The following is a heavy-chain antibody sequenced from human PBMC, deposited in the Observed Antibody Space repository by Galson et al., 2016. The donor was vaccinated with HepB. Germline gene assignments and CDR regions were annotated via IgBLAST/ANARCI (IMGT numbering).Heavy chain of an antibody. CDR1: GYTSTTYG. D-gene: IGHD1-7*01. V-gene: IGHV1-18*01. J-gene: IGHJ6*02. CDR3: ATVPWNYGRNFYYFAMDV. CDR2: ISAHTGST. Sequence: SVKVSCKASGYTSTTYGISWVRQAPGQGLEWMGWISAHTGSTNYAQNLQGRVIMTIDTSTSTAYMDLRSLRSDDTAVYYCATVPWNYGRNFYYFAMDVWGQGTTVTVSS.